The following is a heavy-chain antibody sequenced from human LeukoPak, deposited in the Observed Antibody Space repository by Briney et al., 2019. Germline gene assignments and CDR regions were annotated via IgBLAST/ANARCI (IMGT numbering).Heavy chain of an antibody. CDR1: GFTFSSYA. Sequence: GGSLRLSCAASGFTFSSYAMSWVRQAPGKGLEWVSAISGSGESTYNADSVKGRFTISRGNSKNTLYLQMNRLRAEDTAVYYCAKDSRTTYDSSWLYYFDSWGQGTLVTVSS. D-gene: IGHD6-13*01. CDR3: AKDSRTTYDSSWLYYFDS. V-gene: IGHV3-23*01. CDR2: ISGSGEST. J-gene: IGHJ4*02.